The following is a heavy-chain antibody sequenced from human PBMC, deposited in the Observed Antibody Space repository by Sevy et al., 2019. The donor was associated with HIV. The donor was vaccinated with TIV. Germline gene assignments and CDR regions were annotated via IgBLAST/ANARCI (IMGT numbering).Heavy chain of an antibody. CDR3: ARVGYCSSTSCYPNWFDS. D-gene: IGHD2-2*01. J-gene: IGHJ5*01. CDR2: IYYSGST. V-gene: IGHV4-39*01. CDR1: GGSISSSSYY. Sequence: SETLSLTCTVSGGSISSSSYYWGWIRQPPGKGLEWIGSIYYSGSTYYNPSLKSRVTISVDTSKNQFSLKLSSVTAADTAVYYCARVGYCSSTSCYPNWFDSWGQGTLVTVSS.